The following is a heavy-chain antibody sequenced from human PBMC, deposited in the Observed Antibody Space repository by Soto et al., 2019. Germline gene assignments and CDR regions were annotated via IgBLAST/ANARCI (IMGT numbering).Heavy chain of an antibody. CDR1: GGTFSSYA. CDR3: ARGEEGIVVVPAAIDYYYGMDV. J-gene: IGHJ6*02. V-gene: IGHV1-69*06. D-gene: IGHD2-2*01. CDR2: IIPIFGTA. Sequence: GASVKVSCKASGGTFSSYAISWVRQAPGQGLEWMGGIIPIFGTANYAQKFRGRVTITADKSTSTAYMELSSLRSEDTAVYYCARGEEGIVVVPAAIDYYYGMDVWGQGTTVTVSS.